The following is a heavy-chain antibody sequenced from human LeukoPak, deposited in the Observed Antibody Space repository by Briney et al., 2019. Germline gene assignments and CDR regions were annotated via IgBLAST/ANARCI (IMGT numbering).Heavy chain of an antibody. J-gene: IGHJ6*02. Sequence: SETLSLTCAVYGGSFSGYYWSWIRQPPGKGLEWIGEINHSGSTNYNPSLKSRVTISVDTSKNQFPLKLSSVTAADTAVYYCARGPKVRNIAAAAKRSPSHYYYGMDVWGQGTTVTVSS. CDR1: GGSFSGYY. CDR2: INHSGST. V-gene: IGHV4-34*01. D-gene: IGHD6-13*01. CDR3: ARGPKVRNIAAAAKRSPSHYYYGMDV.